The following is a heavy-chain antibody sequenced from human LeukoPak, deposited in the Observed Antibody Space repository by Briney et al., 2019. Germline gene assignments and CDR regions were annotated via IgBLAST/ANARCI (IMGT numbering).Heavy chain of an antibody. Sequence: GGSLRLSCAASGFTVSSNYMSWVRQAPGKGLEWVSVIYSGGSTYYADSVKGRFTISRDDSKNTAYLQMNSLKTEDTAVYYCTSLDYWGQGTLVTVSS. V-gene: IGHV3-66*01. CDR3: TSLDY. J-gene: IGHJ4*02. CDR1: GFTVSSNY. CDR2: IYSGGST.